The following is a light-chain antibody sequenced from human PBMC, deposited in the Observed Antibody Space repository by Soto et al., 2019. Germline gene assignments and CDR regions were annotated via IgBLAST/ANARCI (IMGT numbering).Light chain of an antibody. CDR1: SGDIGDYNY. CDR3: CSYTRSGTLI. J-gene: IGLJ1*01. Sequence: QSALTQPASVSGSPGQSINISCVGTSGDIGDYNYVSWYQQHPGKVPKVIIYDVSNRPSVVSYRFSGTKSGNTASLTVSGLQAEDEADYYCCSYTRSGTLIFGTGTKVTVL. V-gene: IGLV2-14*01. CDR2: DVS.